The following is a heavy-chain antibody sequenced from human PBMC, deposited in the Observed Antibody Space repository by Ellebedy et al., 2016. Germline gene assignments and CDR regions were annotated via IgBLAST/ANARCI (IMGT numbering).Heavy chain of an antibody. CDR3: AREILH. V-gene: IGHV3-30*03. CDR1: GFTFSSYG. CDR2: ISYDGSNK. J-gene: IGHJ4*02. D-gene: IGHD1-26*01. Sequence: GESLKISXAASGFTFSSYGMHWVRQAPGKGLEWVAVISYDGSNKYYADSVKGRFTISRDNSKNTLYLQMNSLRAEDTAVYYCAREILHWGQGTLVTVSS.